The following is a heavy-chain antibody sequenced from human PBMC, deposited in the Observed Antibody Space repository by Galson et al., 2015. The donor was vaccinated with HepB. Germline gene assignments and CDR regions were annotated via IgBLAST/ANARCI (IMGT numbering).Heavy chain of an antibody. CDR2: TYYRSKWYN. D-gene: IGHD3-10*01. Sequence: CAISGDSVSSNSAAWNWIRQSPSRGLEWLGRTYYRSKWYNDYAVSVKSRITINPDTSKNQFSLRLNSVTPEDTAVYYCARDRVTMVRGVITTYYYYGMDVWGQGITVTVSS. CDR3: ARDRVTMVRGVITTYYYYGMDV. V-gene: IGHV6-1*01. J-gene: IGHJ6*02. CDR1: GDSVSSNSAA.